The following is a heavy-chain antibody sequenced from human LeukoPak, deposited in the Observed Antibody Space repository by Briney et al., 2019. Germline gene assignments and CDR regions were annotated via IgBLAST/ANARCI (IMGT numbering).Heavy chain of an antibody. J-gene: IGHJ4*02. Sequence: GGSLRLSCAASGFTFSSYAMSWVRQAPGKGLEWVSAISGSGGSTYYADSVKGRFTISRDNSKNTLYLQMNSLRAEDTAVYYCARDLAGTYYYDSTGKENYWGQGTLVTVSS. D-gene: IGHD3-22*01. CDR2: ISGSGGST. CDR1: GFTFSSYA. CDR3: ARDLAGTYYYDSTGKENY. V-gene: IGHV3-23*01.